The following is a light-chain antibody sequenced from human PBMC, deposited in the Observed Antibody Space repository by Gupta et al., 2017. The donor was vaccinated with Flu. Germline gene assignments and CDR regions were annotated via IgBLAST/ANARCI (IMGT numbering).Light chain of an antibody. J-gene: IGLJ2*01. Sequence: GPTSDIVDYNYVSWYQHHPGTATQLIIYEATNRPSGVSTRFSGSKSGNTASLTISGHQAEDEAHYYCSSYVNSRPLFGGGTKLTVL. CDR2: EAT. CDR3: SSYVNSRPL. CDR1: TSDIVDYNY. V-gene: IGLV2-14*01.